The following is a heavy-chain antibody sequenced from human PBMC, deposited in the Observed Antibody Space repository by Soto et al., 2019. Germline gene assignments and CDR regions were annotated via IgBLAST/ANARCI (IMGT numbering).Heavy chain of an antibody. Sequence: QVQLVQSGAEVKKPGASVKVSCKASGYTFTSYGISWVRQAPGQGLEWMGWISAYNGNTNYAQKLQGRVTMTTDTXTXTXXRELRSLRSDDTAVYYCARDGQSWGYYSSENYRAPWGQGTLFTVSS. V-gene: IGHV1-18*01. J-gene: IGHJ5*02. D-gene: IGHD3-10*01. CDR3: ARDGQSWGYYSSENYRAP. CDR1: GYTFTSYG. CDR2: ISAYNGNT.